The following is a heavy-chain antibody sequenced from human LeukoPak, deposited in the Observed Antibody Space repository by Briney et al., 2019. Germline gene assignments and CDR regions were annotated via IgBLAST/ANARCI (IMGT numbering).Heavy chain of an antibody. D-gene: IGHD3-10*01. CDR1: GGSISSYY. J-gene: IGHJ5*02. CDR3: ARDSGTTGEVKFDP. CDR2: IYYSGYT. Sequence: SETLSLTCTVSGGSISSYYWSWIRQPPGKGLKWIGNIYYSGYTTYNPSLKSRVTMSVDTSKNQFSLKVTSVIAADTAVYYCARDSGTTGEVKFDPWGQGTLVTVSS. V-gene: IGHV4-59*12.